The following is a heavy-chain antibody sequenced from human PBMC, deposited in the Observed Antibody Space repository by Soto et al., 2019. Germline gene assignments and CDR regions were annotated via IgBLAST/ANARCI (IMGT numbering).Heavy chain of an antibody. Sequence: GGSLRLSCAASGFTFSSYSMNWVRQAPGKGLEWVSYISSSSSTIYYADSVKGRFTISRDNAKNSLYLQMNSLRDEDTAVYYCAREDTTWYYYDSTANYYFDYWGQGTLVTVSS. CDR3: AREDTTWYYYDSTANYYFDY. J-gene: IGHJ4*02. D-gene: IGHD3-22*01. CDR2: ISSSSSTI. V-gene: IGHV3-48*02. CDR1: GFTFSSYS.